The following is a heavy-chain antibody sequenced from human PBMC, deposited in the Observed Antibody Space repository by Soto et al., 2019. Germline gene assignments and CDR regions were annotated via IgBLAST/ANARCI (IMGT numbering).Heavy chain of an antibody. CDR1: GFTFSGYS. CDR2: ISSGSKTI. J-gene: IGHJ4*02. D-gene: IGHD3-9*01. CDR3: AREDILGTRSFDY. V-gene: IGHV3-48*02. Sequence: SGGSLRLSCAASGFTFSGYSVNWVRQAPGNGLEWVSYISSGSKTIYYAESVKGRFTVSRDNARNSQYLQMNSLRDEDTAVYYCAREDILGTRSFDYWGRGTLVTVSS.